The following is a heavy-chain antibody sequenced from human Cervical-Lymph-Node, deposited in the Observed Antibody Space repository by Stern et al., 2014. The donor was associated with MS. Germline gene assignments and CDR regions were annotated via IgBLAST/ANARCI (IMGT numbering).Heavy chain of an antibody. CDR1: GFTFNNYG. Sequence: DQLVESGGGVVQPGESLRISCAASGFTFNNYGMHWVRQAPGKGLEWVATIAYDVINTYYADSVKGRFTISRDNSRNTLYLQMNSLRPEDTAVYHCVKSGQWLEPLSFFDYWGQGILLTVS. CDR2: IAYDVINT. J-gene: IGHJ4*02. D-gene: IGHD5-12*01. CDR3: VKSGQWLEPLSFFDY. V-gene: IGHV3-30*18.